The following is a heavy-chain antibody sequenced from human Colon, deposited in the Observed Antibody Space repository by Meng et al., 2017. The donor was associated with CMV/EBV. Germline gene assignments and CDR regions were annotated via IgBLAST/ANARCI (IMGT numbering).Heavy chain of an antibody. D-gene: IGHD3-10*01. CDR2: INHSGSL. CDR3: ARAARDRIHYYGSGSYFDS. CDR1: GGSFSDYY. V-gene: IGHV4-34*01. Sequence: GSLRLSCAVYGGSFSDYYWTWIRQSPDKGLEWIGEINHSGSLNYNASLKSRVIMSVDTSKNQFSLNLKSVTAADTAMYYCARAARDRIHYYGSGSYFDSWGQGTLVTVSS. J-gene: IGHJ4*02.